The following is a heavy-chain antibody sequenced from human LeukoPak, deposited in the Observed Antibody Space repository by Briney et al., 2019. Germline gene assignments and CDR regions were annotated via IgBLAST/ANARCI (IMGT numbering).Heavy chain of an antibody. V-gene: IGHV3-30*04. CDR2: ISYDERNK. CDR1: GFTFSTYA. Sequence: PGGSLRLSCAASGFTFSTYAMHWVRQAQGKGLEWVAVISYDERNKYYADSVKGRFTISRDNSKNTLYLQVNSLRVEDTAVYYCATDGAYWGQGTLVTVSS. CDR3: ATDGAY. J-gene: IGHJ4*02.